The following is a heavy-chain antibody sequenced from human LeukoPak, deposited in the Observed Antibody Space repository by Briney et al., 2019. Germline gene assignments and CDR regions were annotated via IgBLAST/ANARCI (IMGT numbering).Heavy chain of an antibody. V-gene: IGHV3-64*01. D-gene: IGHD3-9*01. CDR2: ISSNGGST. CDR3: ARVSSRYFDWFLKSDGMDV. CDR1: GFTFSSYA. J-gene: IGHJ6*02. Sequence: GGSLRLSCAASGFTFSSYAMHWVRQAPGKGLEYVSAISSNGGSTYYANSVKGRFTISRDNSKNTLYLQMGSLRAEDMAVYYCARVSSRYFDWFLKSDGMDVWGQGTTVTVSS.